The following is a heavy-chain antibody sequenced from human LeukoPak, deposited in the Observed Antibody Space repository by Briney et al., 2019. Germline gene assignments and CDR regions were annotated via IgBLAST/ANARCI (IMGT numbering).Heavy chain of an antibody. D-gene: IGHD4-11*01. CDR3: VGVARPTTNYFDY. Sequence: SETLSLTCAVYGGSFSGYYWSWIRQPPGKGLEWIGEINHSGSTNCNPSLKSRVTISVDTSKNQFSLKLISVTAADTAVYYCVGVARPTTNYFDYWGQGTLVTVSS. CDR1: GGSFSGYY. J-gene: IGHJ4*02. CDR2: INHSGST. V-gene: IGHV4-34*01.